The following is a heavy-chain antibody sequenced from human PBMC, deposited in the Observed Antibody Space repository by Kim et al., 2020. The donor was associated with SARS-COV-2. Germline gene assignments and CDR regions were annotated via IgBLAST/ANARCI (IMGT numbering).Heavy chain of an antibody. J-gene: IGHJ6*02. V-gene: IGHV3-30*18. CDR3: AKYLSPYGDYVAYYYYYGMDV. CDR1: GFTFSSYG. Sequence: GGSLRLSCAASGFTFSSYGMHWVRQAPGKGLEWVAVISYDGSNKYYADSVKGRFTISRDNSKNTLYLQMNSLRAEDTAVYYCAKYLSPYGDYVAYYYYYGMDVWGQGTTVTVSS. CDR2: ISYDGSNK. D-gene: IGHD4-17*01.